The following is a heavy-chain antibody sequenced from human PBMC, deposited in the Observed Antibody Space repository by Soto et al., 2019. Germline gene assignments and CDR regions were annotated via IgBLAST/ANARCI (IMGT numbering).Heavy chain of an antibody. D-gene: IGHD2-15*01. J-gene: IGHJ4*02. V-gene: IGHV1-18*01. CDR3: GGGDSFFGY. CDR2: ISGYNGDT. CDR1: GYTFTNYG. Sequence: QVQLVQSGAEVKKPGASVKVSCKTSGYTFTNYGITWVRQAPGQGLEWMGWISGYNGDTDYAQNIQGRGAMTTDTSTSTGYMELRSLRSDDTGVYYCGGGDSFFGYWGQGTLVTVSS.